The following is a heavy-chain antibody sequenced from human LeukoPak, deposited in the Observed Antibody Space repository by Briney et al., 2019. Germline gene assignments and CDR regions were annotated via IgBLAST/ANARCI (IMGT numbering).Heavy chain of an antibody. CDR2: ISSSSSYI. CDR1: GFTFSSYS. J-gene: IGHJ5*02. CDR3: AAAVAGTPKDWFDP. D-gene: IGHD6-19*01. V-gene: IGHV3-21*01. Sequence: GGSLRLSCAASGFTFSSYSMNWVRQAPGKGREWVSSISSSSSYIYYADSVKGRFTISRDNAKNSLYLQMNSLRAEDTAVYYCAAAVAGTPKDWFDPWGQRTLVTVSS.